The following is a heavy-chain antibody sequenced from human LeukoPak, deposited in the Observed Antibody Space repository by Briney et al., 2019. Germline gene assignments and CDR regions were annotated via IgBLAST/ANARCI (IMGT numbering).Heavy chain of an antibody. V-gene: IGHV3-7*01. Sequence: GGSLRLSCAASGFSFSPYWMSWVRQGPGKGLDWVASINPDGSGTSYVDSVKGRFTISRDNAQNSLYLQMSSLGAEDTAVYYCARLFGGVTTFDYWGQGTLVTVSS. J-gene: IGHJ4*02. CDR3: ARLFGGVTTFDY. CDR1: GFSFSPYW. D-gene: IGHD4-17*01. CDR2: INPDGSGT.